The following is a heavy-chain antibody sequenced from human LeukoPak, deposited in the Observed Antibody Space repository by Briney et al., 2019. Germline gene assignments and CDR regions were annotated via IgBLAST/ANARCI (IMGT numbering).Heavy chain of an antibody. CDR1: GFTLRSYT. J-gene: IGHJ4*02. Sequence: GGSLRLSCAASGFTLRSYTMNWVRQAPGKGLEWVAVISYDGSNKYYADSVKGRFTISRDNSKNTLYLQMNSLRAEDTAVYYCARSPGGNFDYWGQGTLVTVSS. V-gene: IGHV3-30-3*01. CDR2: ISYDGSNK. D-gene: IGHD4-23*01. CDR3: ARSPGGNFDY.